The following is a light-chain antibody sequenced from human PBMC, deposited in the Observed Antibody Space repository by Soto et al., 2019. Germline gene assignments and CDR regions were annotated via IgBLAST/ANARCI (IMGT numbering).Light chain of an antibody. V-gene: IGKV1-9*01. J-gene: IGKJ4*01. CDR2: AAS. CDR1: QGFNSY. Sequence: DIQLTQSPSFLSASVGDRVSITCRASQGFNSYVAWYQQKLEKAPKLLIYAASTLQSGVSSRFSGSGSGTVFTLTISSLQPEDFATYYCQQFNSYPLTFGGGTKVDI. CDR3: QQFNSYPLT.